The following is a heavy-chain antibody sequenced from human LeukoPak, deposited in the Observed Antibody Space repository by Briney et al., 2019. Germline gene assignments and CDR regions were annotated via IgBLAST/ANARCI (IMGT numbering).Heavy chain of an antibody. V-gene: IGHV3-48*04. D-gene: IGHD1-26*01. CDR2: ISSSSGSI. CDR3: ARNSGSYVWYAFDI. CDR1: GFTFSSYS. J-gene: IGHJ3*02. Sequence: SGGSLRLSCAASGFTFSSYSMNWVRQAPGKGLEWVSYISSSSGSIYYADSVKGRFTISRDNVKNSMYVQMNSLRAEDTAVYYCARNSGSYVWYAFDIWGQGTMVTVSS.